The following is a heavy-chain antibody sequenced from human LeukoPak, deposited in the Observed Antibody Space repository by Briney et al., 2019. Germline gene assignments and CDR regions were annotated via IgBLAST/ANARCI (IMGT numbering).Heavy chain of an antibody. Sequence: PGGSLRLSCAASGFTFSSYEMNWVRQAPGKGLEWVSYISSSGSTIYYADSVKGRFTISRDNAKNSPYLQMNSLRAEDTAVYYCARERAMVIRYFDYWGQGTLVTVSS. CDR3: ARERAMVIRYFDY. CDR1: GFTFSSYE. J-gene: IGHJ4*02. D-gene: IGHD5-18*01. CDR2: ISSSGSTI. V-gene: IGHV3-48*03.